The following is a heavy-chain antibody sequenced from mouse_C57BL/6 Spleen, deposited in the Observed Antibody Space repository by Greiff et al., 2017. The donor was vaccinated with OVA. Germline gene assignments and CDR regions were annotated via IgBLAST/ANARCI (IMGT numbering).Heavy chain of an antibody. CDR1: GYTFTDYE. V-gene: IGHV1-15*01. J-gene: IGHJ4*01. CDR3: TRSLDY. CDR2: IDPETGGT. Sequence: QVQLQQSGAELVRPGASVPLSCKASGYTFTDYEMHWVKQTPVHGLEWIGAIDPETGGTAYNQKFKGKAILTADKSSSTAYMELRSLTSEDSAVYYCTRSLDYWGQGTSVTVSS.